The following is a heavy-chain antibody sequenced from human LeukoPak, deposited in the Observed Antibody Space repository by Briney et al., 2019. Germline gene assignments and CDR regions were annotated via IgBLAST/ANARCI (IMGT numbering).Heavy chain of an antibody. J-gene: IGHJ4*02. CDR3: AKDSSADDSSGYSYYFDY. CDR1: GFTFSSYG. D-gene: IGHD3-22*01. Sequence: GRSLRLSCAASGFTFSSYGMHWVRQAPGKGLERVAVISFDATNKYYADSVKGRFTISRDNSKYTLYLQMNSLRAEDTAVYYCAKDSSADDSSGYSYYFDYWGQGTLVTVSS. CDR2: ISFDATNK. V-gene: IGHV3-30*18.